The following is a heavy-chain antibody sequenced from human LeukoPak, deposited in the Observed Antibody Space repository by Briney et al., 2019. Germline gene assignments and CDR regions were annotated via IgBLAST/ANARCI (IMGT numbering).Heavy chain of an antibody. Sequence: PSETLSLTCTVSGGSISSGSYYWSWLRQPAGKEPEWIGRIYPLETTNYNPSLKSRVAISVDTSKNQFSLKLSSVTAADTAVYYCAREIVAGLGVSFDIWGQGTMVTVSS. CDR3: AREIVAGLGVSFDI. J-gene: IGHJ3*02. CDR1: GGSISSGSYY. D-gene: IGHD6-19*01. CDR2: IYPLETT. V-gene: IGHV4-61*02.